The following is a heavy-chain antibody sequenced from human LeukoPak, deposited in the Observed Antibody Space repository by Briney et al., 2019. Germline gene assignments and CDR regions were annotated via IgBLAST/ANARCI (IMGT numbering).Heavy chain of an antibody. Sequence: PSETLSLTCAVYGGSFSGYYWSWIRQPPGKGLEWIGEINHSGSTNNNPSLKSRLTISVDTSKNQFSLILSSVTATDTAVYCCARARRGGQSRPFDSWGQGTLVTVSS. CDR2: INHSGST. D-gene: IGHD3-10*01. CDR1: GGSFSGYY. V-gene: IGHV4-34*01. J-gene: IGHJ4*02. CDR3: ARARRGGQSRPFDS.